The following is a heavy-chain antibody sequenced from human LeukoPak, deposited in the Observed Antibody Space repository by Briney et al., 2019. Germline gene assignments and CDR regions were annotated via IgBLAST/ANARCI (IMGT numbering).Heavy chain of an antibody. D-gene: IGHD6-13*01. J-gene: IGHJ4*02. CDR1: GGSFSGYY. V-gene: IGHV4-34*01. Sequence: PSETLSLTCAVYGGSFSGYYWSWIRQPPGKGLEWIGEINHSGCTNYNPSLKSRVTISVDTSKNQFSLKLSSVTAADTAVYYCARGTIAAAGRGFDYWGQGTLVTVSS. CDR2: INHSGCT. CDR3: ARGTIAAAGRGFDY.